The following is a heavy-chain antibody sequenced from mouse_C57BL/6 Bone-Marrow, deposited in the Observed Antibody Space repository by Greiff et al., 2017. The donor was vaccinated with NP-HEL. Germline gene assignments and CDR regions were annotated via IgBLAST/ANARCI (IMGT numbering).Heavy chain of an antibody. CDR2: ISDGGSYT. J-gene: IGHJ4*01. V-gene: IGHV5-4*01. CDR3: ARLFDAMDY. CDR1: GFTFSSYA. Sequence: EVQLVESGGGLVKPGGSLKLSCAASGFTFSSYAMSWVRQTPEKRLEWVATISDGGSYTYYPDNVKGRFTISRDNAKNNLYLQMSHLKSEDTAMYYCARLFDAMDYWGQGTSVTVSS.